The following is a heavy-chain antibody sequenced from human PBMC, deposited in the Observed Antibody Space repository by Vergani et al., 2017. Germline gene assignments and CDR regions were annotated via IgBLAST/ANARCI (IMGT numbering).Heavy chain of an antibody. Sequence: QVQVVQSGAEVKKSGASVKVSCKTSVYTFSNYYMHWVRQAPGQGLEWMGIINPSGGHTNYAQKFQGRVTMTRNTTTSTEYMELSSLRSEDTAIYYCARGDYGILTGYRYWGQGTLVTVSA. D-gene: IGHD3-9*01. V-gene: IGHV1-46*03. CDR2: INPSGGHT. CDR3: ARGDYGILTGYRY. CDR1: VYTFSNYY. J-gene: IGHJ4*02.